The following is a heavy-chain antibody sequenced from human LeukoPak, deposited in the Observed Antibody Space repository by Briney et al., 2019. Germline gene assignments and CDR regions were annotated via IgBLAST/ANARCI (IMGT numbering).Heavy chain of an antibody. Sequence: GGSLRLSCAASGFTFSNALMTWVRQAPGKGLEWVGRIKSKSEGGTIDYGAPVKGRFTISRDDSENRLSLQINSLRSEDTAVYYCAAGRVRDYWGQGTLLTVSS. CDR3: AAGRVRDY. D-gene: IGHD2-21*01. CDR2: IKSKSEGGTI. V-gene: IGHV3-15*01. CDR1: GFTFSNAL. J-gene: IGHJ4*02.